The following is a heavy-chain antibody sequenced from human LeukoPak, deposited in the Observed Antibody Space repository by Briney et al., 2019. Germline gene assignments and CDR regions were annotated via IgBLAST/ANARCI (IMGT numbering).Heavy chain of an antibody. CDR3: ARDSSSWYAYYYYYYMDV. V-gene: IGHV3-21*06. J-gene: IGHJ6*03. CDR2: ITSSSSYI. CDR1: GFTFSSYN. Sequence: GGSLRLSCAASGFTFSSYNMNWVRQAPGKGLEWVSSITSSSSYIYYAGSVKGRFTISRDNAKNSLYLQMDSLRAEDTAVYYCARDSSSWYAYYYYYYMDVWGKGTTVTISS. D-gene: IGHD6-13*01.